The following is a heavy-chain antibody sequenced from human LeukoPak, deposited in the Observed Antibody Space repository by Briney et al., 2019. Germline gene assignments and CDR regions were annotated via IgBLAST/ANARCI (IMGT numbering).Heavy chain of an antibody. D-gene: IGHD2-2*01. CDR1: GFTFSSYS. J-gene: IGHJ4*02. Sequence: GGSLRLSCAASGFTFSSYSMNWVRQAPGKGLEWVSSISSSSSYIYYADPVKGRFTISRDNAKNPLYLQMNSLRAEDTAVYYCAREDSQGLDIVVVPAAGSFDYWGQGTLVTVSS. CDR2: ISSSSSYI. V-gene: IGHV3-21*01. CDR3: AREDSQGLDIVVVPAAGSFDY.